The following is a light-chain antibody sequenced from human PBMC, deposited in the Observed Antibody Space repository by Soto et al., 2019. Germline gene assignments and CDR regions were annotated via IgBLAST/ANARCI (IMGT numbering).Light chain of an antibody. V-gene: IGKV3-20*01. CDR2: DAS. CDR3: QQHGSSPKT. Sequence: EIVLTQSPGTLSLSPGERATLSCRASQSVSSSYLAWYQQKPGQAPRLLIYDASSRATGIPDRFSGSGSGPDFTITISRLEPEDFAVYYCQQHGSSPKTFGQGTKVEIK. CDR1: QSVSSSY. J-gene: IGKJ1*01.